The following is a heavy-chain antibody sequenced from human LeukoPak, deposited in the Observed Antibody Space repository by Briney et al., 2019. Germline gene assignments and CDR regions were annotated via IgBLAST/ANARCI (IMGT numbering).Heavy chain of an antibody. Sequence: GGFLRLSFAAPRFTFSDYGRILVRQASGNGLDLLANTKQDGSEKYYMDSVNGRFTISRDNAKNSLYLQMNSLRAEDTAVYYCARDFLRDYGDPFDSWGQGTLVTVSS. J-gene: IGHJ4*02. V-gene: IGHV3-7*01. CDR1: RFTFSDYG. CDR3: ARDFLRDYGDPFDS. D-gene: IGHD4-17*01. CDR2: TKQDGSEK.